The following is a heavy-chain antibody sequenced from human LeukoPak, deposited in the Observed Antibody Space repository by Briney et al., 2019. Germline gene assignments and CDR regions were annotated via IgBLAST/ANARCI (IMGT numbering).Heavy chain of an antibody. J-gene: IGHJ3*02. Sequence: SVKVSCKASGGTFSSYAISWVRQAPGQGLEWKGRIITIFGTANYAQKFQGRVTITTDESTSTAYMELSSLRSEDTAVYYCARDEDYDILTGDENAFDIWGQGTMVTVSS. V-gene: IGHV1-69*05. CDR1: GGTFSSYA. CDR2: IITIFGTA. CDR3: ARDEDYDILTGDENAFDI. D-gene: IGHD3-9*01.